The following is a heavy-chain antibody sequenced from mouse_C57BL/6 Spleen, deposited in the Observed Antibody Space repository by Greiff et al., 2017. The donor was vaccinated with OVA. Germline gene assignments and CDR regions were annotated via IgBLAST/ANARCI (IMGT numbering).Heavy chain of an antibody. CDR1: GFTFSDYG. CDR3: ARRNWFAY. Sequence: DVQVVESGGGLVKPGGSLKLSCAASGFTFSDYGMHWVRQAPEKGLEWVAYISSGSSTIYYADTVKGRFTISRDNAKNTLFLQMTSLRSEDTAMYYCARRNWFAYWGQGTLVTVSA. J-gene: IGHJ3*01. CDR2: ISSGSSTI. V-gene: IGHV5-17*01.